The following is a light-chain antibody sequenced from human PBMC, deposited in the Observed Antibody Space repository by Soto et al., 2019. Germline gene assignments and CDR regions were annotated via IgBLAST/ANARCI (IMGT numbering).Light chain of an antibody. V-gene: IGLV1-47*01. Sequence: QSVLTQPPSASGTPGQRVTISCSGSSSNIGSNYVYWYQQLPGTAPKLLIYRNNQRPSGVPDRFSGSKSGPSASLAISGLRSEDEADYYCAAWDDSLSGVVFGGGTKLPVL. CDR2: RNN. CDR1: SSNIGSNY. CDR3: AAWDDSLSGVV. J-gene: IGLJ2*01.